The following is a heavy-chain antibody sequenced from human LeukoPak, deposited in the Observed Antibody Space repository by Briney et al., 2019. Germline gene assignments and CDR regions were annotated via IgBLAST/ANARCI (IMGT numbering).Heavy chain of an antibody. CDR1: GFTFSSYA. CDR3: AKDRRSSPYYFDY. Sequence: GGSLRLSCADAGFTFSSYAMSWVRQAPGKGLECVSAISGSGGSTYYADSVKGRFTISRDNSKNTLYLQMNSLRAEDTAVYYCAKDRRSSPYYFDYWGQGTLVTVSS. J-gene: IGHJ4*02. CDR2: ISGSGGST. D-gene: IGHD6-13*01. V-gene: IGHV3-23*01.